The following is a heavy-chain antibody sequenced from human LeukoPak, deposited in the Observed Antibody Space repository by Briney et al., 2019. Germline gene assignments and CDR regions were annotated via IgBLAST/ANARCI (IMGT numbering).Heavy chain of an antibody. Sequence: SETLSLTCTVSGGSISSGGYYWSWIRQPPGKGLEWIGYIYHSGSTYYNPSLKSRVTISVDRSKNQFSLKLSSVTAADTAVYYCARDRELGYWGQGTLVTVSS. J-gene: IGHJ4*02. CDR2: IYHSGST. V-gene: IGHV4-30-2*01. D-gene: IGHD3-10*01. CDR3: ARDRELGY. CDR1: GGSISSGGYY.